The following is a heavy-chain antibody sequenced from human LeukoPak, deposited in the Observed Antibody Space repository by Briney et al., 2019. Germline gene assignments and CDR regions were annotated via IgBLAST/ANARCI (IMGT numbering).Heavy chain of an antibody. J-gene: IGHJ5*02. CDR3: ASGRYYGSGSQYNWFDP. V-gene: IGHV4-39*01. CDR1: GGSISSSSYY. D-gene: IGHD3-10*01. Sequence: PSETLSLTCTVSGGSISSSSYYWGWIRQPPGKGLEWIGSIYYSGSTYYNPSLKSRVTISVDTSKNQFSLKLSSVTAAATAVYYCASGRYYGSGSQYNWFDPWGQGTLVTVSS. CDR2: IYYSGST.